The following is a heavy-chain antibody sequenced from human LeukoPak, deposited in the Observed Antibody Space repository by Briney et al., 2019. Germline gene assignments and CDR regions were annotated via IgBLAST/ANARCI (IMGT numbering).Heavy chain of an antibody. D-gene: IGHD1-26*01. CDR3: ATIGIVGATRNWFDP. V-gene: IGHV1-69*13. CDR1: GYTFTSYG. Sequence: SVKVSCKASGYTFTSYGISWVRQAPGQGLEWMGGIIPIFGTANYAQKFQGRVTITADESTSTAYMELSSLRSEDTAVYYCATIGIVGATRNWFDPWGQGALVTVSS. CDR2: IIPIFGTA. J-gene: IGHJ5*01.